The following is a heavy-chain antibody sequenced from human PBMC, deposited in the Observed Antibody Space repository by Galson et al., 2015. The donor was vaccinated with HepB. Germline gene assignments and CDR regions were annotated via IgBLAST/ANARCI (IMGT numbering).Heavy chain of an antibody. CDR3: ASAGIVVVPAVPWYYYYYMDV. D-gene: IGHD2-2*01. CDR2: INPNSGGT. CDR1: GYTFTGYY. Sequence: VKVSCKASGYTFTGYYMHWVRQAPGQGLEWMGWINPNSGGTNYAQKFQGRVTMTRDTSISTAYMELSRLRSDDTAVYYCASAGIVVVPAVPWYYYYYMDVWGKGTTVTVSS. V-gene: IGHV1-2*02. J-gene: IGHJ6*03.